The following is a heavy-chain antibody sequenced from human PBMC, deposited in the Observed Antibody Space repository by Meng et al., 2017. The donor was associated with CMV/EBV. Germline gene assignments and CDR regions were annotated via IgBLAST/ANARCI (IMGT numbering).Heavy chain of an antibody. Sequence: SVKVSCKASGGTFSSYAISWARQAPGQGLEWMGGIIPIFGTANYAQKFQGRVTITTDESTSTAYMELSSLRSEDTAVYYCARGYCSSTSCYTSYYYYGMDVWGQGTTVTVSS. V-gene: IGHV1-69*05. CDR3: ARGYCSSTSCYTSYYYYGMDV. J-gene: IGHJ6*02. CDR1: GGTFSSYA. D-gene: IGHD2-2*02. CDR2: IIPIFGTA.